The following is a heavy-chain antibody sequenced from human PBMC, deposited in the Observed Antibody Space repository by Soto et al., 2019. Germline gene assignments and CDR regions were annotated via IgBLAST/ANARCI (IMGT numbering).Heavy chain of an antibody. CDR2: ISGSGGST. J-gene: IGHJ6*02. CDR3: AKDPYPIVVVPAANGMDV. V-gene: IGHV3-23*01. Sequence: GGSLRLSCAASGFTFSRCAMNWVRQVPGKGLEWVPAISGSGGSTYYADSVKGRFTISRDNSKNTLYLQMNRLRVEDTAVYYCAKDPYPIVVVPAANGMDVWGQGTTVTVSS. D-gene: IGHD2-2*01. CDR1: GFTFSRCA.